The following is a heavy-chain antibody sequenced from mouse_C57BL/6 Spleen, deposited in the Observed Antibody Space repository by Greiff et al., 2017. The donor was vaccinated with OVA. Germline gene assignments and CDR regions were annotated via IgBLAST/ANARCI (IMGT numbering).Heavy chain of an antibody. V-gene: IGHV1-26*01. Sequence: VQLQQSGPELVKPGASVKISCKASGYTFTDYYMNWVKQSPGKSLEWIGDITPNNGGTSYNQKFKGKATLTVDKSSSTAYMELRSLTSEDSAVYYWARKDGYYVGYFDYWGQGTTLTVSS. D-gene: IGHD2-3*01. CDR1: GYTFTDYY. CDR3: ARKDGYYVGYFDY. J-gene: IGHJ2*01. CDR2: ITPNNGGT.